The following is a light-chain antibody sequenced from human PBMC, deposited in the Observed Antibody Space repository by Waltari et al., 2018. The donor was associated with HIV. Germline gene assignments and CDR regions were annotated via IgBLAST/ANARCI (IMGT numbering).Light chain of an antibody. V-gene: IGKV1-39*01. Sequence: DIQMTQSPSSLSASVGDRVTITRRASQKISNYLHWYHQKPGKAPNLLIYAATSFQSGVPSRFSGSGSGTDFTLTITSLQPEDFGTYYCQQSYSPPWTFGQGTKVEIK. CDR1: QKISNY. J-gene: IGKJ1*01. CDR2: AAT. CDR3: QQSYSPPWT.